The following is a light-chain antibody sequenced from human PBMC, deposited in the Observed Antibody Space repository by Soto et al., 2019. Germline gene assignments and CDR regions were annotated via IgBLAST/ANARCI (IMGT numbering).Light chain of an antibody. CDR2: DAS. V-gene: IGKV3-20*01. Sequence: EIVLTQSPGTLSLSPGERATLSCRASQSLGNTYLAWYQRKPGQAPRLLIYDASSRATDIPDRFSGSGAGTDFTLTIGSLEPEDSAVYYCQQYGTLITFGQGTRLEIK. J-gene: IGKJ5*01. CDR3: QQYGTLIT. CDR1: QSLGNTY.